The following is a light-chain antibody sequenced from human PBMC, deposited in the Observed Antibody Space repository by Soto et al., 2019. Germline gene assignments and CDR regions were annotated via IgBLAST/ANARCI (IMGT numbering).Light chain of an antibody. V-gene: IGLV2-14*01. CDR2: EVS. Sequence: QSVLTQPASVSGSPGQSITISCTGASSDVGRYNYVSWYRLHPGKAPKLIIYEVSNRPSGVSNRFSGSKSGNTASLTISGLRAEDEADYYCNSYTSSTAYVFGTGTKVTVL. CDR3: NSYTSSTAYV. J-gene: IGLJ1*01. CDR1: SSDVGRYNY.